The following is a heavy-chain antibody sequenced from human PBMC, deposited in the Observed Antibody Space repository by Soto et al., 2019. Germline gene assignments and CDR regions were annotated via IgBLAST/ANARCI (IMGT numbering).Heavy chain of an antibody. CDR3: AKGVVVAAVPGHYYYYYGMDV. Sequence: PGGSLRLSCAASGFTFDDYAMHWVRQAPGKGLEWVSGISGSGGTTYYADSVKGRFTISRDNSKNTLYLQMNSLRAEDTAVYYCAKGVVVAAVPGHYYYYYGMDVWGQGTTVTVSS. V-gene: IGHV3-23*01. CDR2: ISGSGGTT. CDR1: GFTFDDYA. J-gene: IGHJ6*02. D-gene: IGHD2-15*01.